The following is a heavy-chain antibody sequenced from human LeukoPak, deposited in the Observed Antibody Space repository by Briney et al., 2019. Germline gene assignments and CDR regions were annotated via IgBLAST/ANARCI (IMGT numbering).Heavy chain of an antibody. Sequence: ASVKVSCKASGYTFTSYDINWVRQATGQGLEWMGWMNPNSGNTGYAQKFQGRVTITRNTSISTAHMELSSLRSEDTAVYHCARGSDLRAYSNYVGFDYWGKGTLATVSS. CDR1: GYTFTSYD. J-gene: IGHJ4*02. CDR3: ARGSDLRAYSNYVGFDY. V-gene: IGHV1-8*03. D-gene: IGHD4-11*01. CDR2: MNPNSGNT.